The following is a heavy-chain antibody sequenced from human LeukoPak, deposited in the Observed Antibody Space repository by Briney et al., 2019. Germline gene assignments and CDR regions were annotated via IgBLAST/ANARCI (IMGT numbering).Heavy chain of an antibody. CDR2: IYYSGST. J-gene: IGHJ5*02. D-gene: IGHD3-22*01. Sequence: PSQTLSLTCAVSGGSISSGDYYWSWIRQPPGKGLEWIGYIYYSGSTYYNPSLKGRVTISVDTSKNQFSLKLTSVTAADTAVYYCARQNEGYYYDSSGLNWFDPWGQGTLVTVSS. V-gene: IGHV4-30-4*08. CDR1: GGSISSGDYY. CDR3: ARQNEGYYYDSSGLNWFDP.